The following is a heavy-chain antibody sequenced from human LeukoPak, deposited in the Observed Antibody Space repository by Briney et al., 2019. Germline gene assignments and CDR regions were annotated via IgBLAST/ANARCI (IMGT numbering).Heavy chain of an antibody. Sequence: SETLSLTCAVYGGSFSDYYWAWIRQPPGKGLEWIGEINHSGSPNNNPSLKSRVSISFDTSKNQFSLKLTSVTAADTAVYYCGSRRTAMFGVIKGPIDYWGQGTLVTVSS. J-gene: IGHJ4*02. D-gene: IGHD3-3*01. CDR3: GSRRTAMFGVIKGPIDY. V-gene: IGHV4-34*01. CDR2: INHSGSP. CDR1: GGSFSDYY.